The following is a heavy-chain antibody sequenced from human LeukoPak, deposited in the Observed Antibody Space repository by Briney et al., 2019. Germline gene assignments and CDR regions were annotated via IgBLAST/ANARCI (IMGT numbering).Heavy chain of an antibody. CDR2: IFHSGST. CDR3: ARDRFTGDNWFDP. J-gene: IGHJ5*02. V-gene: IGHV4-4*02. D-gene: IGHD1-14*01. Sequence: SGTLSLTCAVSGGSISSSNWWSWVRQPPGKGLEWIGEIFHSGSTNYNPSLKSRVTISVDKSKNQFSLQLNSVTPEDTAVYYCARDRFTGDNWFDPWGQGTLVTVSS. CDR1: GGSISSSNW.